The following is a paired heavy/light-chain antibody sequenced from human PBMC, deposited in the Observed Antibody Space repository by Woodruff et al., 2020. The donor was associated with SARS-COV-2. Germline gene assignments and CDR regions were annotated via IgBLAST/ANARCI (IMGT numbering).Light chain of an antibody. CDR3: QQSYSTPPT. CDR2: AAS. CDR1: QSISSY. J-gene: IGKJ3*01. Sequence: DIQMTQSPSSLSASVGDRVTITCRASQSISSYLNWYQQKPGKAPKLLIYAASSLQSGVPSRFSGSGSGTDFTLTISSLQPEDFATYYCQQSYSTPPTFGPGTKVDIK. V-gene: IGKV1-39*01.
Heavy chain of an antibody. CDR2: IYYSGST. D-gene: IGHD3-10*01. CDR1: GGSISSYY. J-gene: IGHJ3*02. CDR3: ARGGWMVLGSETENAFDI. Sequence: QVQLQESGPGLVKPSETLSLTCTVSGGSISSYYWSWIRQPPGKGLEWIGYIYYSGSTNYNPSLKSRVTISVDTSKNQFSLKLSSVTAADTAVYYCARGGWMVLGSETENAFDIWGQGTMVTVSS. V-gene: IGHV4-59*01.